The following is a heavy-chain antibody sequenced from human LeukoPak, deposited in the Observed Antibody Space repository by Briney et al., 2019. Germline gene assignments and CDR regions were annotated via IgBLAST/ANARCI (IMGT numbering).Heavy chain of an antibody. V-gene: IGHV3-23*01. D-gene: IGHD3-10*01. Sequence: PGGSLRLSCAASGFIFSNYAMSWVRQAPGKGLEWVSAISGGGGSTYYADSVKGRFTISRDSPKNTLYLQMNSLRVEDTAVYYCARDRGINMVRGVIDYWGQGTLVTVSS. CDR2: ISGGGGST. J-gene: IGHJ4*02. CDR1: GFIFSNYA. CDR3: ARDRGINMVRGVIDY.